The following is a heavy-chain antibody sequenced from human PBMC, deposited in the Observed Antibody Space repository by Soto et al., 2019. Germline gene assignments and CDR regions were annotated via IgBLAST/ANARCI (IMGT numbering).Heavy chain of an antibody. V-gene: IGHV4-59*01. CDR1: GGSISSYY. CDR2: IYYSGCN. J-gene: IGHJ3*02. Sequence: QVQLQESGPGLVKPSETLSLTCTVSGGSISSYYWSWIRQPPGKGLEWIGYIYYSGCNNYTPSLNSRVTVSVDTSKNQFSLKLSSVTAADTAVYYCARANRDAFDIWGQGTMVTVSS. CDR3: ARANRDAFDI.